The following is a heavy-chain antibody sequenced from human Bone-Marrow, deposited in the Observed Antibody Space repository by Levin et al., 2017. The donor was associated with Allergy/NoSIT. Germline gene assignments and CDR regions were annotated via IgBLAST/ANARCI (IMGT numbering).Heavy chain of an antibody. CDR2: ISGSGGST. J-gene: IGHJ4*02. Sequence: GESLKISCAASGFTFSSYAMSWVRQAPGKGLEWVSAISGSGGSTYYADSVKGRFTISRDNSKNTLYLQMNSLRAEDTAVYYCAKGGYSGYDWSLDYWGQGTLVTVSS. CDR1: GFTFSSYA. V-gene: IGHV3-23*01. D-gene: IGHD5-12*01. CDR3: AKGGYSGYDWSLDY.